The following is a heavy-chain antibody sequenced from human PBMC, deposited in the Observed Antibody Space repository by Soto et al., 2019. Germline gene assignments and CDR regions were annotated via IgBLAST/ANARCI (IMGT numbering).Heavy chain of an antibody. CDR3: ARVGGDDFGDYGGFDY. V-gene: IGHV4-59*01. CDR2: IYYSGLT. Sequence: PSETLSLTCTVSGGSIRDYFWTWIRQPPGKGLEWIGYIYYSGLTNYNPSLKSRVSISVDTSKNHFSLQLRSVTAADTAVYYCARVGGDDFGDYGGFDYCGQGTLVTFSS. J-gene: IGHJ4*02. D-gene: IGHD4-17*01. CDR1: GGSIRDYF.